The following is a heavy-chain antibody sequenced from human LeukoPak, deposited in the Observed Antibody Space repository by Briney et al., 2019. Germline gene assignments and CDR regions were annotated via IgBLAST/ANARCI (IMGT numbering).Heavy chain of an antibody. CDR3: ARRVVRGPRGGYLDY. V-gene: IGHV4-34*01. CDR2: INHSGST. Sequence: PSETLSLTCAVYGGSFSGHYWSWIRQPPGKGLEWIGEINHSGSTNYNPSLKSRVTISVDTSKNQFSLKLSSVTAADTAVYYCARRVVRGPRGGYLDYWGQGTLVTVSS. J-gene: IGHJ4*02. CDR1: GGSFSGHY. D-gene: IGHD3-10*01.